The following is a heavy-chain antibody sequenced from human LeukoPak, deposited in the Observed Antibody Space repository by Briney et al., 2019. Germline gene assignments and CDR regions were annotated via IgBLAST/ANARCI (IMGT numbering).Heavy chain of an antibody. CDR3: ARDTDPHCSGTSCYSY. CDR1: GGSISSGDYY. J-gene: IGHJ4*02. Sequence: PSETLSLTSTVSGGSISSGDYYWSWIRQPPGKGLEWIGYIYYSGSTYYNPSLKSRVTISVDTPKNQFSLKLSSVTAADTAVYYCARDTDPHCSGTSCYSYWGQGTLVTVSS. D-gene: IGHD2-2*01. V-gene: IGHV4-30-4*08. CDR2: IYYSGST.